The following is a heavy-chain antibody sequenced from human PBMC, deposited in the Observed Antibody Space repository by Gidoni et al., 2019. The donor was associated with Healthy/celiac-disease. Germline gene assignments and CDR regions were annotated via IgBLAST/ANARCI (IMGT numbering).Heavy chain of an antibody. CDR2: IKKAGSEK. CDR3: ARELVSDY. Sequence: EVQLVESGGGLVQPGGSLRLSCAASGFTFSSYWMSWVRQAPVKGLEWVATIKKAGSEKYYVDSVKGRFAISRDNAKNSQYLKMNSLRAEDTAGYYCARELVSDYWGQGTLVTVSS. J-gene: IGHJ4*02. V-gene: IGHV3-7*01. CDR1: GFTFSSYW. D-gene: IGHD2-2*01.